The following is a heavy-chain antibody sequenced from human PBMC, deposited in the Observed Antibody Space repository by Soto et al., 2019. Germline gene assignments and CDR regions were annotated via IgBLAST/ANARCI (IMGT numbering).Heavy chain of an antibody. Sequence: ASVNVSCKASGYTFTSYYMHWVRQAPGQGLEWMGIINPSGGSTSYAQKFQGRVTITRDTSTSTVYMELSSLRSEDTAVYYCACDGDIVRTHYYYYGMDVWGQGTTVTVSS. CDR3: ACDGDIVRTHYYYYGMDV. D-gene: IGHD3-9*01. CDR1: GYTFTSYY. CDR2: INPSGGST. V-gene: IGHV1-46*01. J-gene: IGHJ6*02.